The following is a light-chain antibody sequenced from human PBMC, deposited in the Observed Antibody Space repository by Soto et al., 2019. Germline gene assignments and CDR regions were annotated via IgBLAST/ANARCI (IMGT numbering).Light chain of an antibody. V-gene: IGLV1-44*01. CDR3: AAWDDSLNGYV. CDR1: SSNIGSNT. CDR2: SNN. Sequence: QPVLTQPPSASGTPGQRVTISCSGSSSNIGSNTVNWYQQLPGTAPKLLIYSNNQRPSGVPDRFSGSKSGTSASLAISGRQSDDEAAYYCAAWDDSLNGYVFGTGTKLTVL. J-gene: IGLJ1*01.